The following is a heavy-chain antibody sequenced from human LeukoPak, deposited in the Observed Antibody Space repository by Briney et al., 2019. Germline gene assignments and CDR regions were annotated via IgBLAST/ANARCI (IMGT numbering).Heavy chain of an antibody. CDR3: ARSYASSGLDH. V-gene: IGHV4-38-2*02. CDR2: IHHSGDT. CDR1: GYSITSIYY. D-gene: IGHD3-16*01. J-gene: IGHJ4*02. Sequence: SETLSLTCTVSGYSITSIYYWGWIRQPPGKGLEWIGSIHHSGDTAYNPSLKSRVTIPVDTSKSQFSLKLSSVTAADTAVYYCARSYASSGLDHWGQGTLVTVSS.